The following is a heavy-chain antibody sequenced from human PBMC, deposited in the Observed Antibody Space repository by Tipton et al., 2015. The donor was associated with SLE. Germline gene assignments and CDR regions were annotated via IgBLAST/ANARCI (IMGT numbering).Heavy chain of an antibody. J-gene: IGHJ1*01. Sequence: SLRLSCVASGFTFSTNGMHWVRQAPGKGLEWLTFIRFDGSNKYYADSVKGRFTISRDNSKNTVYLQINSLRLEDTAVYFCAKDEHWPGYFQYWGQGTLVTVSS. V-gene: IGHV3-30*02. D-gene: IGHD1/OR15-1a*01. CDR1: GFTFSTNG. CDR2: IRFDGSNK. CDR3: AKDEHWPGYFQY.